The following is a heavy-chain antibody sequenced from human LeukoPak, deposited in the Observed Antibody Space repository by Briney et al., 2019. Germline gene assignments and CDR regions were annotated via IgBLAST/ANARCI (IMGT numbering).Heavy chain of an antibody. CDR1: GFTFSSYS. V-gene: IGHV3-21*01. CDR3: AREHRDAFDI. Sequence: PGGSLRLSCAASGFTFSSYSMNWVRQAPGKGLEWVSSISSSSGYIYYADSVKGRFTISRDNAKNSLYLQMNSLRAEDTAVYYCAREHRDAFDIWGQGTMVTVSS. J-gene: IGHJ3*02. CDR2: ISSSSGYI. D-gene: IGHD2-21*01.